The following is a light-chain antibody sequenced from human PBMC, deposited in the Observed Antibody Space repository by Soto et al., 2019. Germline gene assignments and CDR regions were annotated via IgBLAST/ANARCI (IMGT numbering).Light chain of an antibody. J-gene: IGLJ1*01. CDR2: EVN. Sequence: QSALTQPPSASGSPGQSVTISCTGTGSDVGAYNYVSWYRQYPGKAPKLVIFEVNKRPSGVLDRISGSKSGITASLTVSGLQAEDEADYYCCSYAGSNNYVFGTGTKLTVL. CDR1: GSDVGAYNY. CDR3: CSYAGSNNYV. V-gene: IGLV2-8*01.